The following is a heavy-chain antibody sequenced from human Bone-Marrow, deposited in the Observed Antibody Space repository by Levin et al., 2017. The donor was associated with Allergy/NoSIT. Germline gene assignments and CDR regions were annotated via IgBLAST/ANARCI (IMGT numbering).Heavy chain of an antibody. J-gene: IGHJ4*02. CDR3: AKGRNGRDPDYFDC. D-gene: IGHD1-26*01. V-gene: IGHV3-23*01. CDR1: GFTFSSYA. CDR2: TSGSGGST. Sequence: GESLKISCAASGFTFSSYAMSWVRQAPGKGLEWVSATSGSGGSTYYADSVKGRFTISRDNSKNTLYLQMNSLRAEDTAVYYCAKGRNGRDPDYFDCWGQGTLVTVSS.